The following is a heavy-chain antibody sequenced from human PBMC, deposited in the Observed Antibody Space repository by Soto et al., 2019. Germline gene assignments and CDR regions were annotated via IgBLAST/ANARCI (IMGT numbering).Heavy chain of an antibody. CDR2: ISYDGSNK. J-gene: IGHJ6*02. D-gene: IGHD6-19*01. CDR3: AKDWQQWVHYYGMDV. Sequence: QVQLVESGGGVVQPGRSLRLSCAASGFTFSSYGMHWVRQAPGKGLEWVAVISYDGSNKYYAGSVKGRFTISRDNSKNTLYLQMNSLRAEDTAVYYCAKDWQQWVHYYGMDVWGQGTTVTVSS. CDR1: GFTFSSYG. V-gene: IGHV3-30*18.